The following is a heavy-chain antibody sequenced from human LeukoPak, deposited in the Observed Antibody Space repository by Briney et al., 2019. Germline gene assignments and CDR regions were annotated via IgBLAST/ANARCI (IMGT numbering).Heavy chain of an antibody. CDR1: GFTFGDYA. Sequence: PGGSLRLSCTASGFTFGDYAMSWVRQAPGKGLVWVSRINSDGSSTSYADSVKGRFTISRDNAKNTLYLQMNSLRAEDTAVYYCARGLRVNWFDPWGQGTLVTVSS. CDR3: ARGLRVNWFDP. V-gene: IGHV3-74*01. J-gene: IGHJ5*02. CDR2: INSDGSST.